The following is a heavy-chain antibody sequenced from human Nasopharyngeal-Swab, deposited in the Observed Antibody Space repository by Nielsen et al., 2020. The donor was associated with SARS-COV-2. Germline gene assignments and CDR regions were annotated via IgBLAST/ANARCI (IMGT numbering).Heavy chain of an antibody. Sequence: GESLKISCKGSGYSFTSYWISWVRQMLGKGLEWMGRIDPSDSYTNYSPSFQGHVTISADKSISTAYLQWSSLKASDTAMYYCARHWSDPGNWFDPWGQGTLVTVSS. V-gene: IGHV5-10-1*01. J-gene: IGHJ5*02. CDR3: ARHWSDPGNWFDP. CDR2: IDPSDSYT. CDR1: GYSFTSYW.